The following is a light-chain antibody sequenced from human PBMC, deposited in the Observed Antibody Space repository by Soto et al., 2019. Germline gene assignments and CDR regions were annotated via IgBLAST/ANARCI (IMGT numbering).Light chain of an antibody. CDR1: QSISGW. CDR2: DAS. CDR3: QQYNSYSGM. J-gene: IGKJ1*01. V-gene: IGKV1-5*01. Sequence: DIQMTQSPSTLSASVGDRVTITCRASQSISGWLAWYQQKPGKAPKLLIYDASSLESGVPSRFSGSGSGTEFTLTISSLQPDDFASYYCQQYNSYSGMFGQGTKVDIK.